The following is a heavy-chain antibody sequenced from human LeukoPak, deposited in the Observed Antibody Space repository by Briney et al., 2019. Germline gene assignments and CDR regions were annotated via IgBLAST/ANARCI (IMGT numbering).Heavy chain of an antibody. V-gene: IGHV3-7*01. Sequence: GGSLRLSCAASRFAFSNYWMTWVRQAPGKGLEWVANINQDGSERYYVDSVKGRFTISRDNAKSSLYLQMNSLRAEDTAVYYCARDYMAGATFQIQGPVDYWGQGTLVTVSS. J-gene: IGHJ4*02. D-gene: IGHD1-26*01. CDR3: ARDYMAGATFQIQGPVDY. CDR2: INQDGSER. CDR1: RFAFSNYW.